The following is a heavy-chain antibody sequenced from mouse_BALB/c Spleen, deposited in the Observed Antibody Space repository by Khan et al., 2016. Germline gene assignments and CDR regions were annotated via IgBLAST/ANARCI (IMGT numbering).Heavy chain of an antibody. J-gene: IGHJ3*01. D-gene: IGHD1-1*01. CDR2: INTYTGEL. CDR1: GYTFTNYG. V-gene: IGHV9-3-1*01. Sequence: QIQLVQSGPELKKPGETVRISCKASGYTFTNYGMNWVKQAPGKGLKWMGWINTYTGELTYADDFKGRFAFSLETSASTAYLQINNLKNEDTATYYCTGPDYGSSREFAYWGQGTLVTVSA. CDR3: TGPDYGSSREFAY.